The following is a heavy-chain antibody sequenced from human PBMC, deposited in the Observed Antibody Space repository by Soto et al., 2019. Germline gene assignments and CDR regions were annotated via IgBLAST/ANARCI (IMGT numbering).Heavy chain of an antibody. Sequence: QVQLRESGPGLVKPSETLSLTCSVSGGSMTNYYWNWIRQPPGKALEWIGFVYYSGNTDYKPSLRSRVTMSVDTSKNQFSLMLSSVTAADTAVYYCARGQYLPHDVFDILGQGTLVTVSS. J-gene: IGHJ3*02. CDR1: GGSMTNYY. D-gene: IGHD2-2*01. CDR3: ARGQYLPHDVFDI. CDR2: VYYSGNT. V-gene: IGHV4-59*08.